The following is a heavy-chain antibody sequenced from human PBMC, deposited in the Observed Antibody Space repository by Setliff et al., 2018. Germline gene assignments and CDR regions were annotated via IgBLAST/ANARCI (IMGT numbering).Heavy chain of an antibody. J-gene: IGHJ5*02. CDR3: ARAGPTVTFFRVLVISWWDP. CDR2: IYYSGST. CDR1: GGSISSSSYY. V-gene: IGHV4-39*07. Sequence: SETLSLTCTVSGGSISSSSYYWGWIRQPPGKGLEWIGSIYYSGSTYYNPSLKSRVSISVDTSKNQFSLKLSSVTAADTATYYCARAGPTVTFFRVLVISWWDPWGQGSLVTVSS. D-gene: IGHD3-3*01.